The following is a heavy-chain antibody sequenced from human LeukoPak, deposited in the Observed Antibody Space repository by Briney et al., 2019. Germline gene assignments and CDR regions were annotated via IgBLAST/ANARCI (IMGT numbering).Heavy chain of an antibody. J-gene: IGHJ6*02. CDR1: GFTFSDYA. CDR2: ISYDGTKK. Sequence: GRSLRLSCAASGFTFSDYALHWVRQAPGKGLEWVAAISYDGTKKYYADSVKGRFTISRDDSKNTLYLQMDSLRTEDTAVYYCTRAPHGMDVWGQGTTLTDSS. CDR3: TRAPHGMDV. V-gene: IGHV3-30*01.